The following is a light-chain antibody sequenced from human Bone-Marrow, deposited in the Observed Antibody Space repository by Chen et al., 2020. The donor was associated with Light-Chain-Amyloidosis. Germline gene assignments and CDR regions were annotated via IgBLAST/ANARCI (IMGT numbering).Light chain of an antibody. J-gene: IGKJ1*01. Sequence: DIVMTQSPLSLPVTPGEPASISCRSSQSLLQSNGYKYLDWYLQKPGQSPQLLIYLGSNRASGVPDRFSGMGSGTDFTLKISRVEAEDVGVYYCMQALQAPWTFGQGTKVEI. CDR2: LGS. CDR3: MQALQAPWT. V-gene: IGKV2-28*01. CDR1: QSLLQSNGYKY.